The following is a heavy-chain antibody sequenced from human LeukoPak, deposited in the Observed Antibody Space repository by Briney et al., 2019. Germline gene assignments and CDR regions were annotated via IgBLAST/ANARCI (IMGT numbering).Heavy chain of an antibody. CDR2: INHSGST. D-gene: IGHD2-21*02. J-gene: IGHJ5*02. Sequence: PSETLSPTCAVYGGSFSGYYWSWIRQPPGKGLEWIGEINHSGSTNYNPSLKSRVTISVDTSKNQFSLKLSSVTAADTAVYYCARLYCGGDCYPYNWFDPWGQGTLVTVSS. CDR1: GGSFSGYY. CDR3: ARLYCGGDCYPYNWFDP. V-gene: IGHV4-34*01.